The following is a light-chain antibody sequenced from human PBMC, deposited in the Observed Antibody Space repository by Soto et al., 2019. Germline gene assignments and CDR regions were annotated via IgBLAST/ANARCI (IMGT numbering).Light chain of an antibody. CDR2: DAS. CDR3: QQYNSTLWT. Sequence: DIQMTQSPSSLSASVGDRVTITCRASQSISSYLNWYQQKPGKAPKLLIYDASSLQSGVPSRFSGSGSGTEFALTISSLQPDDFATYYCQQYNSTLWTFGPGTKVDIK. CDR1: QSISSY. V-gene: IGKV1-39*01. J-gene: IGKJ1*01.